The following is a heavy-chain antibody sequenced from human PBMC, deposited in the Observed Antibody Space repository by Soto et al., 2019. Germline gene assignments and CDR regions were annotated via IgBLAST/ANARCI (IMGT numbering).Heavy chain of an antibody. CDR3: TRAPGGRTWFDF. D-gene: IGHD2-15*01. V-gene: IGHV3-13*01. Sequence: GALRLSGAGAGFAFSNQGMHWVRQVTGKGLEWVSAVGTIGDIYYAGSVKGRFTVSRENAKNSFYLQMDSLRDGDTAVYYCTRAPGGRTWFDFWGQGTLVTVS. CDR1: GFAFSNQG. CDR2: VGTIGDI. J-gene: IGHJ5*01.